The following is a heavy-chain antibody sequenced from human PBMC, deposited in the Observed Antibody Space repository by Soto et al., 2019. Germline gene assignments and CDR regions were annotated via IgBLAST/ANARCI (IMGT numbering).Heavy chain of an antibody. CDR1: GFTFSSYW. CDR2: INSDGSTT. D-gene: IGHD4-17*01. Sequence: PGGSLRLSCAASGFTFSSYWMHWVRQAPGKGLVWVSRINSDGSTTNYADSVKGRFTISRDNAKNTLYLQMDSLRAEDTAVYFCASAKIGDYFQVYWGQGTLVTVSS. V-gene: IGHV3-74*01. J-gene: IGHJ4*02. CDR3: ASAKIGDYFQVY.